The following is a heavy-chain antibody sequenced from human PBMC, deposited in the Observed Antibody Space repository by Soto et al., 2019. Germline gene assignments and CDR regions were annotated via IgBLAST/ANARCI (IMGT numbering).Heavy chain of an antibody. V-gene: IGHV3-48*03. CDR3: ARATGYTNYGLDF. J-gene: IGHJ4*02. CDR1: GFTCGSVE. CDR2: ISGSSDTR. D-gene: IGHD2-8*01. Sequence: PVGSLRLACGAAGFTCGSVEVHWVVEAPGKGLEWVSYISGSSDTRYIADSVKGRFTISRDNAKNSLYLQMNSLRAEDTAVYYCARATGYTNYGLDFWGERALVTVSS.